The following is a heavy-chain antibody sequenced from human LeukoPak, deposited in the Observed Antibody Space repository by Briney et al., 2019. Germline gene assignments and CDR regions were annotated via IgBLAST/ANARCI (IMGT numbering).Heavy chain of an antibody. CDR1: GFTVSSNY. D-gene: IGHD6-19*01. V-gene: IGHV3-53*01. CDR3: ARGGIAVELWYFDL. J-gene: IGHJ2*01. Sequence: GGSLRLSCAASGFTVSSNYMSWVRQAPGKGLEWVSVIYSGGSTYYADSVKGRFTISRDNSKNTLYLQMNSLRAEDTAVYYCARGGIAVELWYFDLWGRGTLVTVSS. CDR2: IYSGGST.